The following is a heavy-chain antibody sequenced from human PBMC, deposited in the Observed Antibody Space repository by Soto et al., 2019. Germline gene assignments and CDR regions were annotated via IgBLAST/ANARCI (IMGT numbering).Heavy chain of an antibody. V-gene: IGHV4-4*02. CDR2: IFHDGTA. Sequence: SETLSLTCAVSGVSLTSGNWWTWVRQSPQRGLEYIGEIFHDGTANYYPSFERRVATSVDTSRNQFSLKLTSVTAADTAVYFCARLVYDTRLNYMYFDFWGPGTLVTVSS. CDR1: GVSLTSGNW. CDR3: ARLVYDTRLNYMYFDF. J-gene: IGHJ4*02. D-gene: IGHD3-10*01.